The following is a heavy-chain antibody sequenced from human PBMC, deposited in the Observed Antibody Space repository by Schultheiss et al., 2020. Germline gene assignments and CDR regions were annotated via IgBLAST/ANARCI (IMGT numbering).Heavy chain of an antibody. J-gene: IGHJ5*02. D-gene: IGHD4-11*01. Sequence: GGSLRLSCAASGFVLSSYSISWVRQSPGKGLEWVSSISRNSSYIYYEDSVKGRFTISRDNAKNSLYLQMNSLRAEDTAVYYCARDLNDYSNFVGWFDPWGPGTLVTVAS. CDR3: ARDLNDYSNFVGWFDP. V-gene: IGHV3-21*06. CDR1: GFVLSSYS. CDR2: ISRNSSYI.